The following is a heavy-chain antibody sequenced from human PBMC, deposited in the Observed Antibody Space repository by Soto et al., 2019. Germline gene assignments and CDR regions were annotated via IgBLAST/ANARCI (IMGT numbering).Heavy chain of an antibody. CDR3: ARRYYDILTSAGDWFDP. CDR2: IYYSGST. V-gene: IGHV4-30-4*01. J-gene: IGHJ5*02. CDR1: GGSISSGDYY. Sequence: PSETLSLTCTVSGGSISSGDYYWSWIRQPPGKGLEWIGYIYYSGSTYYNPSLKSRVTISVETSKNQFSLKLSSVTAADTAVYYCARRYYDILTSAGDWFDPWGQGTLVTVYS. D-gene: IGHD3-9*01.